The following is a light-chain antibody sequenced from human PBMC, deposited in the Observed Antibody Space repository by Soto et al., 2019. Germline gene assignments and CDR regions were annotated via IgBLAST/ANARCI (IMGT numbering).Light chain of an antibody. Sequence: DIQMTQSPSSLSASVGDRVTITCRASQSISNYLNWYQQKPGKAPNLLIYDASTLHSGVPSRFSGSGSGTEFTLTISSLQPDDFATYYCQHYNSYSEAFGQGTKVDIK. CDR2: DAS. J-gene: IGKJ1*01. CDR1: QSISNY. CDR3: QHYNSYSEA. V-gene: IGKV1-5*01.